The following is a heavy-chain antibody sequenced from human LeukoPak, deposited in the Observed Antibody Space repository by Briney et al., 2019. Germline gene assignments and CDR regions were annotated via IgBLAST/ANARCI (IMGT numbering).Heavy chain of an antibody. CDR1: GLTFSSYG. CDR3: ARDWGTVTAHFVY. J-gene: IGHJ4*02. D-gene: IGHD4-17*01. V-gene: IGHV3-33*01. CDR2: IWYDGSNK. Sequence: GESLTLSCAQSGLTFSSYGMHWVRQAPGKGLGWVAVIWYDGSNKYYADSVKGRFTISRDNSKNTLYLQTNSLRADDTAVYYCARDWGTVTAHFVYWGQGALVTVSS.